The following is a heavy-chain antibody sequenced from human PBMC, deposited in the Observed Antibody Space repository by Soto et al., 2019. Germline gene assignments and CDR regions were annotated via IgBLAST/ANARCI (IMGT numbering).Heavy chain of an antibody. D-gene: IGHD5-18*01. CDR2: IYYSGNT. CDR1: GGSFSCYC. CDR3: ARDRLMATAGTARHYFGLDV. V-gene: IGHV4-34*09. Sequence: SETLSLTCAVYGGSFSCYCWSWIRQPPGKGLEWIGNIYYSGNTYYNPSLKSRLTISVDTSKNQFSLNLSSVTAADTAVYYCARDRLMATAGTARHYFGLDVWGQGTTVTVSS. J-gene: IGHJ6*02.